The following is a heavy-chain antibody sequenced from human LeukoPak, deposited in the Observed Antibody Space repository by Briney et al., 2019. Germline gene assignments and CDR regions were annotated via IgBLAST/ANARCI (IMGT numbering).Heavy chain of an antibody. CDR1: GGTFSSYA. CDR3: ARDSGYDYSGGLWYFDY. V-gene: IGHV1-69*13. J-gene: IGHJ4*02. Sequence: SVKVSCKTSGGTFSSYAISWVRQAPGQGLEWMGGIIPIFGTANYAQKFQGRVTITADESTSTAYMELSSLGSEDTAVYYCARDSGYDYSGGLWYFDYWGQGTLVTVSS. CDR2: IIPIFGTA. D-gene: IGHD5-12*01.